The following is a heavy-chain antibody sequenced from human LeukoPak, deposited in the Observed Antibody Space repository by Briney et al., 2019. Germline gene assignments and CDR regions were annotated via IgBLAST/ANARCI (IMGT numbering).Heavy chain of an antibody. CDR2: IHTSGRT. D-gene: IGHD3-10*01. CDR1: GGSISSGNFL. Sequence: SETLSLTCTVSGGSISSGNFLWDWIRQPAGKGLEWIGRIHTSGRTNYNPSLKSRVTISVDTSKNQFSLKLNSVTAADTAVYYCARDGLGSGSQYNWFDPWGQGTLVTVSS. J-gene: IGHJ5*02. V-gene: IGHV4-61*02. CDR3: ARDGLGSGSQYNWFDP.